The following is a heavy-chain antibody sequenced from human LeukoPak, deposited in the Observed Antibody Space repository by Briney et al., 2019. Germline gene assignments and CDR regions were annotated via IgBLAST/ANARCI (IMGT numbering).Heavy chain of an antibody. V-gene: IGHV3-30*03. D-gene: IGHD6-19*01. CDR1: KFTFSSYD. CDR2: ISYDGSNK. Sequence: GGSLRLSCAASKFTFSSYDMHWVRQAPGKGLEWVAVISYDGSNKYYADSVKGRFTISRDNSKNTLYLQMNSLRAEDTAVYYCAGDKTTGGWYEFDYWGQGTLVTVSS. J-gene: IGHJ4*02. CDR3: AGDKTTGGWYEFDY.